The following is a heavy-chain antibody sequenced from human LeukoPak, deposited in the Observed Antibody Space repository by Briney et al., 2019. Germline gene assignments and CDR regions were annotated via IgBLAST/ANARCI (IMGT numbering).Heavy chain of an antibody. CDR3: AREGGSIDWFDP. Sequence: ASVKVSCKASGYTFTNYYIHWVRQAPGQGLECMGIINPSGGSTSYAQKFQGRVTMTRDMSTSTVYMELNSLRSDDTAVYYCAREGGSIDWFDPWGQGTLVIVSS. J-gene: IGHJ5*02. V-gene: IGHV1-46*01. CDR2: INPSGGST. CDR1: GYTFTNYY. D-gene: IGHD3-16*01.